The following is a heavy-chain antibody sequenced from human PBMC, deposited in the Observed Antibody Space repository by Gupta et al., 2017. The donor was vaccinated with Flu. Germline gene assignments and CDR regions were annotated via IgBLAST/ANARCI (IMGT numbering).Heavy chain of an antibody. V-gene: IGHV3-74*03. J-gene: IGHJ4*02. CDR1: GFTFSSPY. CDR2: INPDGSST. Sequence: EMQLVESGGGLVQPGGSLRLSCEASGFTFSSPYLQCVRQAPGKGLVWVSRINPDGSSTTYAESVKGRFTISRDNAKNTLYLQMNSLGDDDTAVYYCATVTSGCWGQGTLVTVSS. D-gene: IGHD4-17*01. CDR3: ATVTSGC.